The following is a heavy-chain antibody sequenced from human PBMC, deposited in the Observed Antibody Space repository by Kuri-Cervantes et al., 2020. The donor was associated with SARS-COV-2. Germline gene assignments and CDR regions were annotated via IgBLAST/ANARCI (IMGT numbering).Heavy chain of an antibody. CDR1: GFTLTTKGMR. CDR3: ARMGDGYDFEY. D-gene: IGHD5-24*01. J-gene: IGHJ4*02. CDR2: IDWDDDK. Sequence: SGPTLVKPTQTLTLTCTVSGFTLTTKGMRVSWIRQTPGKALEWLARIDWDDDKFYSTSLKSRLIISKDTSKNQVVLTLTNVDPGDTGTYYCARMGDGYDFEYWGQGTVVTVSS. V-gene: IGHV2-70*04.